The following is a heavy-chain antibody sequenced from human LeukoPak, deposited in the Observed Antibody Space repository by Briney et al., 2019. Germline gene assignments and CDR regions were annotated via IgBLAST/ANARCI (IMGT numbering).Heavy chain of an antibody. V-gene: IGHV3-23*01. D-gene: IGHD1-26*01. Sequence: GGPLRLSCAVSGFTFSSYAMSWVRHAPGQGLEWVSAISGSGGSTYYADSVKGRFTISRDNSKNTLYLQMNRLRAEDTAVYYCAKDSGSFDYWGQGTLVTVSS. CDR3: AKDSGSFDY. CDR1: GFTFSSYA. J-gene: IGHJ4*02. CDR2: ISGSGGST.